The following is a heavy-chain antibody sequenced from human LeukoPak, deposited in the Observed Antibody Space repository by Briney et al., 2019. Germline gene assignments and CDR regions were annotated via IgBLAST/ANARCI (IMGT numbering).Heavy chain of an antibody. V-gene: IGHV1-69*04. CDR1: GGTFSSYA. J-gene: IGHJ5*02. Sequence: SVKVSCKASGGTFSSYAISWVRQAPGQGLEWMGRIIPILGIANYAQKFQGRVTITADKSTSTAYMELSSLRSEDAAVYYCAGDRPGEGWFDPWGQGTLVTVSS. CDR3: AGDRPGEGWFDP. CDR2: IIPILGIA.